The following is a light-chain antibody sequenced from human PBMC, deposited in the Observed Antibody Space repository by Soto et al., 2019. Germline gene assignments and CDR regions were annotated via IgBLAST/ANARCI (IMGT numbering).Light chain of an antibody. V-gene: IGKV3-20*01. CDR3: QQYGSSLPWT. CDR2: GAS. J-gene: IGKJ1*01. CDR1: QSVSSSY. Sequence: EIELTQSPGTLSLSPGERATLSCRPSQSVSSSYLAWYQQKPGQAPRLLIYGASSKATGIPDRFSGSGSGTDFTLTISRLEPEDFAVYYCQQYGSSLPWTFGQGTKVEIK.